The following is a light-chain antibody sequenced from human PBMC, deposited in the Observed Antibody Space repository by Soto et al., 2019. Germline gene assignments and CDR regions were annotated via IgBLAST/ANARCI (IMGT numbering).Light chain of an antibody. Sequence: EISVTQSPATLSVSPGERATLSCGASQSVSSNLAWYQQKPGQAPRLLIYGASTRATGIPARFSGGGSGTDFTLTISRLETEDFAVFYCQHHGSSLTWTFGQGTKVDIK. CDR1: QSVSSN. CDR3: QHHGSSLTWT. CDR2: GAS. J-gene: IGKJ1*01. V-gene: IGKV3-15*01.